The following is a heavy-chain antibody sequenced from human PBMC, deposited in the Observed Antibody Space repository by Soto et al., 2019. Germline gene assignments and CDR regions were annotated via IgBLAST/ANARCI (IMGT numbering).Heavy chain of an antibody. CDR2: THNPGGT. D-gene: IGHD6-19*01. J-gene: IGHJ4*02. CDR1: GASISNHY. V-gene: IGHV4-59*11. Sequence: QVQLQESGPRLMKPSETLSLTCTVSGASISNHYCQWFRQPPGKGLEGIGYTHNPGGTNYNPSLRXPVTISLETSKNQFSLKLTSVTVADTAVYYCATGGGWLTDYWGQGIRVTVSS. CDR3: ATGGGWLTDY.